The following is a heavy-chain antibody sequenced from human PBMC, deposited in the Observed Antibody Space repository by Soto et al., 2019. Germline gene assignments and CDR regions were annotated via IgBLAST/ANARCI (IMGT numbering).Heavy chain of an antibody. CDR1: GGTFSSYA. CDR3: ARDCSGGSCSTYYYYYDGMDV. J-gene: IGHJ6*02. Sequence: QVQLVQSGAEVKKPGSSVKVSCKASGGTFSSYAISWVRQAPGQGLEWMGGIIPIFGTANYAQKFQGRVTITADESTSTAYMELSSLRSEDTAVYYCARDCSGGSCSTYYYYYDGMDVWGQGTTVTVSS. V-gene: IGHV1-69*01. CDR2: IIPIFGTA. D-gene: IGHD2-15*01.